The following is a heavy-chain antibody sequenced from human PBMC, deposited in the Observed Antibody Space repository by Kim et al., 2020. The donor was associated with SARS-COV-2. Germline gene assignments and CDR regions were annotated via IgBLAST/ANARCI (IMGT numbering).Heavy chain of an antibody. Sequence: SGPTLVNPTQTLTLTCDFSGFSLSTSGVGVAWIRQPPGEALEWLGLIFWDEDTRYSPSLKSRLTITKDTSRNQVVLTLSNVDPVDSGTYFCARRPPMLTTASNSFDYWGQGSLVTVSS. CDR1: GFSLSTSGVG. CDR2: IFWDEDT. D-gene: IGHD3-9*01. V-gene: IGHV2-5*02. J-gene: IGHJ4*02. CDR3: ARRPPMLTTASNSFDY.